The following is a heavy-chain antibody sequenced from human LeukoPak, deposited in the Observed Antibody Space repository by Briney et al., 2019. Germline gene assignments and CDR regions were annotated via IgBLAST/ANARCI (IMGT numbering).Heavy chain of an antibody. Sequence: PSETLSLTCTVSGGSISSSSYYWGWIRQPPGKGLEWIGSIYYSGSTYYNPSLKSRVTISVDTSKNQFSLKLSSVTAADTAVYYCASLTYYYDSSGYYSPQYYYYYYYVDVRGKGTTVTVSS. CDR2: IYYSGST. V-gene: IGHV4-39*01. D-gene: IGHD3-22*01. CDR1: GGSISSSSYY. CDR3: ASLTYYYDSSGYYSPQYYYYYYYVDV. J-gene: IGHJ6*03.